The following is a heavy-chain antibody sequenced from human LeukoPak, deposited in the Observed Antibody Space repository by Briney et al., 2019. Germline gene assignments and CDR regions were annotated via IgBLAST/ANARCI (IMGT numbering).Heavy chain of an antibody. CDR3: ARVGYCSGGSCYSIVWFDP. Sequence: SETLSLTCTVSGGSISSYYWSWIRQPAGKGLEWIGRIYTSGSTNYNPSLKSRVTMSVDTSKNQFSLKLSSVTAADTAVYYCARVGYCSGGSCYSIVWFDPWGQGTLVTVSS. J-gene: IGHJ5*02. D-gene: IGHD2-15*01. CDR2: IYTSGST. CDR1: GGSISSYY. V-gene: IGHV4-4*07.